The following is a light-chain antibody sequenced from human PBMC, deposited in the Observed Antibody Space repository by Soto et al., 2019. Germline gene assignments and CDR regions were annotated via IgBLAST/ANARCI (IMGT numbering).Light chain of an antibody. V-gene: IGKV3D-20*02. CDR2: GIS. J-gene: IGKJ5*01. Sequence: ELVMTHSPATLSVSPGERATLSCRASQSVNSNYLTWYQQKPGQAPRLLIYGISKRATDIPDRFSGSGSGTDFTLTISSLEPEDFAVYYCQQRSNWQVTFGQGTRLEIK. CDR3: QQRSNWQVT. CDR1: QSVNSNY.